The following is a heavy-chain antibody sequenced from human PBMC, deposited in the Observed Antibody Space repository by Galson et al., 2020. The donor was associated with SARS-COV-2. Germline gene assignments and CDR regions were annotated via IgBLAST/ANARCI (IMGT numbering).Heavy chain of an antibody. CDR3: AKRLYSSSQSESRGMDV. Sequence: GESLKISCAASGFTFSSYAMNWVRQAPGEGLEWVSAISGSGDTTHYAGSVKGRFTIPRDNSKNTLYMQMNSVRAEDTAVYYCAKRLYSSSQSESRGMDVWGQGATVTVSS. CDR2: ISGSGDTT. V-gene: IGHV3-23*01. J-gene: IGHJ6*02. D-gene: IGHD6-13*01. CDR1: GFTFSSYA.